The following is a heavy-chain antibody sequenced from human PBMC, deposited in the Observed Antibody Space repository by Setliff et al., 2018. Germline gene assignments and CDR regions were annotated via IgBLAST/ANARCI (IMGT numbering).Heavy chain of an antibody. D-gene: IGHD4-4*01. CDR3: ARASRFGTTVWKGDYYMDV. J-gene: IGHJ6*03. CDR2: INTNTGNP. CDR1: GYTFSSYA. Sequence: SVKVSCKASGYTFSSYAMGWMRQAPGQRLEWMGWINTNTGNPSYAQDFTGRLVFSLDTSVSTACLQISSLKAEDSAVYYCARASRFGTTVWKGDYYMDVWGKGTTVTVSS. V-gene: IGHV7-4-1*02.